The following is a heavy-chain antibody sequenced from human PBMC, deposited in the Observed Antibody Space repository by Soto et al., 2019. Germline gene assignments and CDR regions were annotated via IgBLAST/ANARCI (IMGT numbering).Heavy chain of an antibody. CDR2: IWYDGSNK. Sequence: QVQLVESGGGVVQPGRSLRLSCAASGFTFNNYGMHWVRQAPGKGLEWVAVIWYDGSNKYYADSVKGRFTISRDNSKKTLYLQMNSLRADDTDVYYCATTTVTTVWFSDYWGQGTLVTVSS. V-gene: IGHV3-33*01. D-gene: IGHD4-17*01. J-gene: IGHJ4*02. CDR1: GFTFNNYG. CDR3: ATTTVTTVWFSDY.